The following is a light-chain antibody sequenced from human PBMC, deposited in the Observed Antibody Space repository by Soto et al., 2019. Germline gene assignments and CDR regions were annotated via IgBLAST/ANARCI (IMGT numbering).Light chain of an antibody. CDR2: GAS. Sequence: EIVLTQSPGTLSLSPGERATLSCRASQSVTSNYLAWYQQKPGQAPRLLIYGASNRATGIPDRFSGSGSETDFTLTISRLEHEDFDVYYCQQYSRSHRTLGQGTKVDIK. CDR1: QSVTSNY. CDR3: QQYSRSHRT. V-gene: IGKV3-20*01. J-gene: IGKJ1*01.